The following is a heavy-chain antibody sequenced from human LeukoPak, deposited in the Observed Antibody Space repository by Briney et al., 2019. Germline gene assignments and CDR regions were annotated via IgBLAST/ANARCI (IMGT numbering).Heavy chain of an antibody. Sequence: GASVKVSCKASGYTFTGYYMHWVRQAPGQGLEWMGWINPNSGGTNYAQKFQGRVTMTRNTSISTAYMELSSLRSEDTAVYYCTTLARPMVRGVSDYWGQGTLVTVSS. D-gene: IGHD3-10*01. J-gene: IGHJ4*02. CDR1: GYTFTGYY. V-gene: IGHV1-2*02. CDR2: INPNSGGT. CDR3: TTLARPMVRGVSDY.